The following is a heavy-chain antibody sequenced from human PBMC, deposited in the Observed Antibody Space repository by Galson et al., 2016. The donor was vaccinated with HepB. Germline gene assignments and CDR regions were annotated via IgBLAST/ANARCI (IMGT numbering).Heavy chain of an antibody. CDR1: GFTFTNYA. CDR3: AKGARGWGGMIVMVGFDY. Sequence: SLRLSCAASGFTFTNYAMSWVRQAPGKGLEWVSGISGGGGTTYYADSVKGRFTISRDNSKATLYLQMNSRRDEETAIYYCAKGARGWGGMIVMVGFDYWGQGTLVTVSS. CDR2: ISGGGGTT. D-gene: IGHD3-16*02. V-gene: IGHV3-23*01. J-gene: IGHJ4*02.